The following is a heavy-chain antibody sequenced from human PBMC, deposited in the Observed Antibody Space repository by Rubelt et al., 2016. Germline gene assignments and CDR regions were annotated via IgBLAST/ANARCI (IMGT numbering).Heavy chain of an antibody. CDR3: AKVGSSSLDY. J-gene: IGHJ4*02. V-gene: IGHV3-11*01. D-gene: IGHD6-13*01. Sequence: SGGSTYYADSVKGRFTISRDNAKNSLYLQMNSLRAEDTALYYCAKVGSSSLDYWGQGTLVTVSS. CDR2: SGGST.